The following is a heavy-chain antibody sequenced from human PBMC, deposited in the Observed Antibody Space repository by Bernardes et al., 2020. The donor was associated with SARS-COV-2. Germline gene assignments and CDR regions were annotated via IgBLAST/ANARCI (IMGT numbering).Heavy chain of an antibody. V-gene: IGHV1-46*01. J-gene: IGHJ4*02. CDR2: INPSGGST. CDR1: GYTFTSYY. Sequence: ASVKVSCKASGYTFTSYYMHWVRQAPGQGLEWMGIINPSGGSTSYAQKFQGRVTMTRDTSTSTVYMELSSLRSEDTAVYYCARGLITVGSWYVPDYWGQGTLVTVSS. D-gene: IGHD6-13*01. CDR3: ARGLITVGSWYVPDY.